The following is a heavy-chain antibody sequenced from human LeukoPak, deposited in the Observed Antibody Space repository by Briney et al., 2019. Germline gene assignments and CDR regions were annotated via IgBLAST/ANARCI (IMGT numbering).Heavy chain of an antibody. CDR3: ARGKKRSGCSTPSCYASSYYYYYMDV. J-gene: IGHJ6*03. Sequence: SETLSLTCAVYGGSFSGYYWSWIRQPPGKGLEWIGEMNHSGGTNYNPSLKSRVTISVDTSKNQFSLKLSSVTAADTAVYYCARGKKRSGCSTPSCYASSYYYYYMDVWGKGTTVTVSS. D-gene: IGHD2-2*01. CDR2: MNHSGGT. CDR1: GGSFSGYY. V-gene: IGHV4-34*01.